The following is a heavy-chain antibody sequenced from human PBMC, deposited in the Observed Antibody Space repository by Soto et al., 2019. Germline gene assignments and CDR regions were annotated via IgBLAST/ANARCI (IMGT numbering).Heavy chain of an antibody. V-gene: IGHV1-18*01. CDR2: ISPYNGNT. D-gene: IGHD2-8*01. Sequence: QVQLVQSGGEVKKPGASVKDSCKASGYTFSNFGLSWVRQAPGQGLELMGWISPYNGNTNYAQKLQGRLTMTTDTSTSTAYMELRSLRSDDTAVYYCARDRLGVSVTGGGFDSWGQGTLVTVSS. J-gene: IGHJ4*02. CDR3: ARDRLGVSVTGGGFDS. CDR1: GYTFSNFG.